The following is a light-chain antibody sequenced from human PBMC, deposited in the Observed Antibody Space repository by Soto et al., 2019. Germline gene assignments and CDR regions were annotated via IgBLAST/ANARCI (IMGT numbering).Light chain of an antibody. CDR1: QSVSGN. CDR2: GAS. V-gene: IGKV3D-15*01. CDR3: QQYNNWPPT. Sequence: EIVMTQSPATLSVSQGERATLSCRASQSVSGNLAWYQQTPGQAPRLLIYGASTRATGITARFSGSGSGTEFTLTISSLQSEDFAVYYCQQYNNWPPTFGQGTKVEIK. J-gene: IGKJ1*01.